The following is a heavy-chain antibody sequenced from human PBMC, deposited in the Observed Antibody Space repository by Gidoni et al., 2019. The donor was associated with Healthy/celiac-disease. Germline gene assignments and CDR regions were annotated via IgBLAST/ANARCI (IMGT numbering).Heavy chain of an antibody. CDR1: GYTFTSYG. J-gene: IGHJ5*02. Sequence: QVQLVQSGAEVKKPGASVKVSCKASGYTFTSYGISWVRQASGQGLEWMGWISAYNGNTNYAQKLQGRVTMTTDTSTSTAYMELRSLRSDDTAVYYCAREYYYDSSGHGGWFDPWGQGTLVTVSS. D-gene: IGHD3-22*01. V-gene: IGHV1-18*04. CDR2: ISAYNGNT. CDR3: AREYYYDSSGHGGWFDP.